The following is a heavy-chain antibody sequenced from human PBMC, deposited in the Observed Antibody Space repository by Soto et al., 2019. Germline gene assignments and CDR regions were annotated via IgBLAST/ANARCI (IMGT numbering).Heavy chain of an antibody. CDR3: ARNIDGVDY. J-gene: IGHJ4*02. Sequence: GGSLRLSCAASGFTFSSDWMHWVRQAPGKGLVWVSRINTDGSGTTYADSVKGRFTISRDNAKNMVYLQMNSLRADDTAVYYCARNIDGVDYWGQGTLVTVSS. CDR1: GFTFSSDW. CDR2: INTDGSGT. V-gene: IGHV3-74*01.